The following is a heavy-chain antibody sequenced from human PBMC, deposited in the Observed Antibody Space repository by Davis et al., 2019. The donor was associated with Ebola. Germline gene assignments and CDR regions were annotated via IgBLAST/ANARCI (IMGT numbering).Heavy chain of an antibody. J-gene: IGHJ4*02. Sequence: GESLKISCAASGFSFSSCGMNWVRQAPGKGLEWVSGLNRYGSSTFYADSVKGRFTISRDNSKNTLYLQMNSLRAEDTAVYYCARLVAYCGGDCPGDYWGQGTLVTVSS. CDR3: ARLVAYCGGDCPGDY. CDR1: GFSFSSCG. D-gene: IGHD2-21*01. CDR2: LNRYGSST. V-gene: IGHV3-23*01.